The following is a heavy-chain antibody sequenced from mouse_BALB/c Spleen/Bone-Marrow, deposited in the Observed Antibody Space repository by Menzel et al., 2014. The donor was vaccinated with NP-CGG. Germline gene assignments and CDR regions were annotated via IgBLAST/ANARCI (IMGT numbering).Heavy chain of an antibody. CDR3: ARGSMITTGWFAY. CDR1: GYTFTDYA. CDR2: ISTYSGNT. Sequence: VKLMESGPELVRPGVSVKISCKGSGYTFTDYAMHWVKQSHAKSLEWIGVISTYSGNTNYNQKFKGKATMTVDKSSSTAYMELARLTSEDSAIYYCARGSMITTGWFAYWGQGTLVTVSA. J-gene: IGHJ3*01. D-gene: IGHD2-4*01. V-gene: IGHV1-67*01.